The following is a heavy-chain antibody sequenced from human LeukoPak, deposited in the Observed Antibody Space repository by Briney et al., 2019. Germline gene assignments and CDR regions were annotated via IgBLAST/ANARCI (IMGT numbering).Heavy chain of an antibody. J-gene: IGHJ4*02. CDR2: ISSGSSIM. Sequence: GGSLRLSCVASGFTFGSYSMNWVRQAPGKGLEWVSYISSGSSIMYYADSVKGRFSISRDNAKNTLYLQMNSLRAEDTAVYYCAIGSYCSGGSCYPLFDYWGRGTLVTVSS. CDR1: GFTFGSYS. CDR3: AIGSYCSGGSCYPLFDY. V-gene: IGHV3-48*01. D-gene: IGHD2-15*01.